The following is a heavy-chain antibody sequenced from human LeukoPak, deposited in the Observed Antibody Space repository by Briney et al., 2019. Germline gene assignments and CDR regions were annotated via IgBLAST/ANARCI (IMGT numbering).Heavy chain of an antibody. D-gene: IGHD2-2*01. Sequence: ASVNVSCKASGGTFSSYVISWVRQAPGQGLEWMGGIIPIFGTANYAQKFQGRVTITADESTSTAYMELSSLRSDDTAVYYCARLTGGIVVVPAAMLAGSSSCYVDYWGQGTLVTVSS. CDR1: GGTFSSYV. CDR3: ARLTGGIVVVPAAMLAGSSSCYVDY. CDR2: IIPIFGTA. V-gene: IGHV1-69*13. J-gene: IGHJ4*02.